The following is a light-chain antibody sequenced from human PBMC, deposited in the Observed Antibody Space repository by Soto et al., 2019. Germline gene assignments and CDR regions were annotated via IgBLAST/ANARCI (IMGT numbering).Light chain of an antibody. CDR2: GAT. CDR3: QQCDRSPWT. V-gene: IGKV3-20*01. J-gene: IGKJ1*01. Sequence: EIVLTQSPGTLSLSPGERATLSCRASQTINSNYLGWFQQKPGQAPRLLIYGATSRATGIPDRFSGSGSGTDFTLTISSLEPEDFAVYYCQQCDRSPWTFGQGTKVEIK. CDR1: QTINSNY.